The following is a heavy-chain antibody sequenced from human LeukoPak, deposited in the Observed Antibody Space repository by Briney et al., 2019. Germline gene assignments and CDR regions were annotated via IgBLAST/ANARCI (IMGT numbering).Heavy chain of an antibody. D-gene: IGHD2-15*01. J-gene: IGHJ3*02. V-gene: IGHV1-69*05. CDR1: GGTFSSYA. CDR2: IIPIFGTA. Sequence: SVKVSCKASGGTFSSYAISWVRQAPGQGLEWMGRIIPIFGTANYAQKFQGRDTITTDESTSTAYMELSSLRSEDTAVYYCARGGGAAPDAFDIWGQETMVTVSS. CDR3: ARGGGAAPDAFDI.